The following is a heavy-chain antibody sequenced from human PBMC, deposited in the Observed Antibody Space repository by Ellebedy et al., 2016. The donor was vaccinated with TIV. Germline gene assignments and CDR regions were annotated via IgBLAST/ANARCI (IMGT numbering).Heavy chain of an antibody. V-gene: IGHV1-8*01. CDR3: ARRRRYYDSSGYYEDYYGMDV. CDR2: MNPNSGNT. Sequence: AASVKVSCKASGYTFTSYDINWVRQATGQGLEWMGWMNPNSGNTGYAQKFQGRVTMTRNTSISTAYMELSSLRSEDTAVYYCARRRRYYDSSGYYEDYYGMDVWGQGTTVTVSS. D-gene: IGHD3-22*01. J-gene: IGHJ6*02. CDR1: GYTFTSYD.